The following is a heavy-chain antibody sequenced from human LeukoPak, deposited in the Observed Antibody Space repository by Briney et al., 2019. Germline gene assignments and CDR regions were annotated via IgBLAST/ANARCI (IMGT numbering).Heavy chain of an antibody. CDR3: ARLKWGSKSFDY. J-gene: IGHJ4*02. CDR1: GFSLTASGMC. Sequence: SGPALVKPTQPLTLTCTFSGFSLTASGMCVNWIRQPPGKALEWLARIDWENDKYYSTSLKTRLTISKDTSRNQVVLTMTNMDPVDTATYYCARLKWGSKSFDYWGQGTLVTVSS. V-gene: IGHV2-70*11. CDR2: IDWENDK. D-gene: IGHD1-26*01.